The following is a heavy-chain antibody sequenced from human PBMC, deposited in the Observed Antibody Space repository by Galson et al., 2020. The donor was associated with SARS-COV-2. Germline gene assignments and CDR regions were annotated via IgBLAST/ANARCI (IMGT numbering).Heavy chain of an antibody. D-gene: IGHD3-3*01. V-gene: IGHV1-18*04. CDR3: ARLSPNTIFGVVTSPGYWFDP. J-gene: IGHJ5*02. Sequence: ASVKVSCKASGYTFTSYGISWVRQAPGQGLEWMGWISAYNGNTNYAQKLQGRVTMTTDTSTSTAYMELRSLRSDDTAVYYCARLSPNTIFGVVTSPGYWFDPWGQGTLVTVSS. CDR2: ISAYNGNT. CDR1: GYTFTSYG.